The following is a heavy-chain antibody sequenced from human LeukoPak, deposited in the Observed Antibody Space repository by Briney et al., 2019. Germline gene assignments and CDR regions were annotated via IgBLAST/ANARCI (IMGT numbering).Heavy chain of an antibody. CDR2: ITASGGST. V-gene: IGHV3-23*01. CDR1: GFTFSSYA. D-gene: IGHD2-8*01. J-gene: IGHJ4*02. Sequence: GGSLRLSCAASGFTFSSYAMSWVRQAPGKGLEWVPVITASGGSTFYADSVKGRFTISRDNPKNTLYLQMSSLGADDTAVYYCAKRNGYSFDYWGQGTLVTVSS. CDR3: AKRNGYSFDY.